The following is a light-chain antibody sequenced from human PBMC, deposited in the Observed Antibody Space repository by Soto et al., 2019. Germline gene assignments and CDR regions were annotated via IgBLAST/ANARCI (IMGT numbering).Light chain of an antibody. V-gene: IGKV3-15*01. Sequence: EVLVTQSPDTLYVSPGERVTLSCRASQSISDNLAWYQQKPGQGPRLLVYRASIRTLGIPARFSGSESGTEFTLTISSLQSEDLAVYYCQQYNIRPITFGQGTQLEIK. CDR1: QSISDN. CDR3: QQYNIRPIT. J-gene: IGKJ5*01. CDR2: RAS.